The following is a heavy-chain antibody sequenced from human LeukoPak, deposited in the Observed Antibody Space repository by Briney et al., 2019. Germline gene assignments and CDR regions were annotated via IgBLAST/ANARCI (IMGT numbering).Heavy chain of an antibody. D-gene: IGHD2-2*01. CDR1: GYSFTDSW. Sequence: GESLKISCKASGYSFTDSWIGWVRQMPGKGLEWMAIIYPSDSDIKYSPSFQGQVSISADKSISTTFLQWSGLKASDTAMYFCARFRQSPCTGTNCYHYFDYWGQGTLVTVS. J-gene: IGHJ4*02. V-gene: IGHV5-51*01. CDR3: ARFRQSPCTGTNCYHYFDY. CDR2: IYPSDSDI.